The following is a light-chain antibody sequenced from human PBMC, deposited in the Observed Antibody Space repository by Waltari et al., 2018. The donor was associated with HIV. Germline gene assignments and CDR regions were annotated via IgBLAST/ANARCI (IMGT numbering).Light chain of an antibody. CDR1: QRIDTTS. CDR2: GAS. Sequence: VLTQSPGTLSVSPGERATLSCRAIQRIDTTSLSWYKQKPGQAPWLVIYGASTRAYGIPPRFSGSGSGTDFTLTISSLQPEDFASYYCLQDYNLPGAFGQGTRVEIK. J-gene: IGKJ1*01. CDR3: LQDYNLPGA. V-gene: IGKV3D-7*01.